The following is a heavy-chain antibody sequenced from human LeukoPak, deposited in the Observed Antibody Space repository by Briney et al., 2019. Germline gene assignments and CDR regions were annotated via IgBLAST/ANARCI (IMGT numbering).Heavy chain of an antibody. V-gene: IGHV4-59*01. CDR3: ARVSGGIDAFDI. CDR2: IYYSGST. Sequence: SETLSLTCTVSGGSIISYYWSWIRQPPGKGLEWIGYIYYSGSTNYNPSLKSRVTISVDTSKNQFSLKLTSVTAADTAVYYCARVSGGIDAFDIWGQGTMVTVPS. D-gene: IGHD6-13*01. CDR1: GGSIISYY. J-gene: IGHJ3*02.